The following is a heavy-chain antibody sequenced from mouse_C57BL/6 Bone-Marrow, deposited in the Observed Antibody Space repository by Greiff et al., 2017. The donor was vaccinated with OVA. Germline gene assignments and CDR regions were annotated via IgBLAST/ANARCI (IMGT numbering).Heavy chain of an antibody. V-gene: IGHV1-55*01. Sequence: QVQLQQPGAELVKPGASVKMSCKASGYTFTSYWITWVKQRPGQGLEWIGDIYPGSGSTNYNEKFKSKATLTVDTSSSTAYMQLSSLTSEDSAVYYCASRHLGHWYFDVWGTGTTVTVSS. J-gene: IGHJ1*03. CDR1: GYTFTSYW. CDR3: ASRHLGHWYFDV. D-gene: IGHD4-1*01. CDR2: IYPGSGST.